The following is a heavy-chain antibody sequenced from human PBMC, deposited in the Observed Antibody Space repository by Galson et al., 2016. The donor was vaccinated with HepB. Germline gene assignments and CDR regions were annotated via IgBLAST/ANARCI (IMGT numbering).Heavy chain of an antibody. CDR3: AKDLVEKSGSVFYFDS. Sequence: SLRLSCAASGFTFSAHTMNWVRQAPGKGLEWVSSISGDGRFLYYADSVRGRFSITRDNAKNSLTLHLRNLRADDSAVDYCAKDLVEKSGSVFYFDSWGQGTLITVSS. J-gene: IGHJ4*02. V-gene: IGHV3-21*01. CDR2: ISGDGRFL. D-gene: IGHD3-10*01. CDR1: GFTFSAHT.